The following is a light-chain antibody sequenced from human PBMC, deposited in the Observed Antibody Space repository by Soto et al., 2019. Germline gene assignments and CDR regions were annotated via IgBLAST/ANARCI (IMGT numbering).Light chain of an antibody. CDR2: ECS. Sequence: QSVPTQPASVSRSPGQSITISCTGTSSDVGSYNIVSWYQQHPGKAPKLMIYECSKRPSGVSNRFSGSKSGNTASLTISGLQVEDEADYYCCSYAGSSTFYVFGTGTKVTV. CDR3: CSYAGSSTFYV. J-gene: IGLJ1*01. V-gene: IGLV2-23*01. CDR1: SSDVGSYNI.